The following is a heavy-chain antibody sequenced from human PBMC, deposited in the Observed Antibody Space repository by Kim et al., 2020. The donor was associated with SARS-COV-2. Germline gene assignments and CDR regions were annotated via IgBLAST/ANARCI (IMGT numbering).Heavy chain of an antibody. D-gene: IGHD6-6*01. J-gene: IGHJ3*02. CDR3: ARDPHGLGRVHDAFDI. V-gene: IGHV3-74*01. CDR1: GFTFSDYW. Sequence: GGSLRLSCAASGFTFSDYWMHWVRQAPGQGLVWVSRIKPDGSSASYAVSVKGRLTISRDNAKNTLYLEINSLRAEDTAVYYCARDPHGLGRVHDAFDIWGQGTMVTVSS. CDR2: IKPDGSSA.